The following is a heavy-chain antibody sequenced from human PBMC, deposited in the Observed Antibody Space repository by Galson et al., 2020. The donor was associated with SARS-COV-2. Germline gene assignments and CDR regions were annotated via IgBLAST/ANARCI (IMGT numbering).Heavy chain of an antibody. CDR3: GRERRGFYIEY. CDR2: ITYDGSRK. CDR1: GFSFSDHA. V-gene: IGHV3-30-3*01. Sequence: GESLKISCAASGFSFSDHAMHWVRQAPGKSLEWVTVITYDGSRKHYADSVTGRFIISRDDSKNTLYLEMNNLRPEDTAVYYCGRERRGFYIEYWGQGTLVTVSS. J-gene: IGHJ4*02.